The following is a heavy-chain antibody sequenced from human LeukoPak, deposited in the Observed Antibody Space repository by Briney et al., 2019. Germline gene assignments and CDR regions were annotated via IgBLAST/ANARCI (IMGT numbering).Heavy chain of an antibody. CDR3: ARDRSIRAGLYRLLGDAFDI. CDR2: IKQDGSEK. V-gene: IGHV3-7*01. CDR1: GFTFTTYW. D-gene: IGHD2-21*01. Sequence: PGGSLRLSCAASGFTFTTYWMSWVRQAPGKGLEWVANIKQDGSEKYYVDYVKGRFTISRDNAKTSLYLQMNSLRAEDTAVYYCARDRSIRAGLYRLLGDAFDIWGQGTRVTVSS. J-gene: IGHJ3*02.